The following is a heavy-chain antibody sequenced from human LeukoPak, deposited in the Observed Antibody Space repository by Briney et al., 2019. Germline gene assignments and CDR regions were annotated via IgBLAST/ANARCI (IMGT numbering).Heavy chain of an antibody. J-gene: IGHJ4*02. CDR3: ATLGGQGYDFWSGYYNDY. CDR1: GYTFTSYY. CDR2: INPSGGST. D-gene: IGHD3-3*01. Sequence: ASVKVSCKASGYTFTSYYMHWVRQAPGQGLEWMGIINPSGGSTSYAQKFQGRVTMTEDTSTDTAYMELSSLRSEDTAVYYCATLGGQGYDFWSGYYNDYWGQGTLVTVSS. V-gene: IGHV1-46*01.